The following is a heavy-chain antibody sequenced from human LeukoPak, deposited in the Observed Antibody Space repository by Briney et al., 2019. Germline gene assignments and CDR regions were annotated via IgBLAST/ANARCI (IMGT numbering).Heavy chain of an antibody. CDR1: GGSFSGYY. V-gene: IGHV4-34*01. J-gene: IGHJ5*02. CDR2: INHSGST. CDR3: ARRANWFDP. Sequence: PSETLSLTCAVYGGSFSGYYWSWIRQPPGKGLEWIGEINHSGSTNYNPSLKSRVTISVGTSKNQFSLKLSSVTAADTAVYYCARRANWFDPWGQGTLVTVSS.